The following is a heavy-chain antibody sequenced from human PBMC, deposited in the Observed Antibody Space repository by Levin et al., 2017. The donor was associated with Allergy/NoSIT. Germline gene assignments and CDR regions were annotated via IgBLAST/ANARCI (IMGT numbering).Heavy chain of an antibody. J-gene: IGHJ4*02. D-gene: IGHD2-15*01. V-gene: IGHV3-33*01. Sequence: GGSLRLSCAASGFTFSSYGMHWVRQAPGKGLEWVAVIWYDGSNKYYADSVKGRFTISRDNSKNTLYLQMNSLRAEDTAVYYCARDSGVAANTMYLWGQGTLVTVSS. CDR2: IWYDGSNK. CDR1: GFTFSSYG. CDR3: ARDSGVAANTMYL.